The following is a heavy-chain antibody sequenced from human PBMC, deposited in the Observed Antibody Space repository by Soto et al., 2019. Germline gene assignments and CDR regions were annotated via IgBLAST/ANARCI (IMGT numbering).Heavy chain of an antibody. Sequence: QVQLVQSGAEVKKPGASVKVSCKASGYTFTTYDINWVRQATGQGLEWMGWMNPNSGNTGYAQKFQGRXXMXRXXSISTAYMELSSLRSEATAVYYCARDASGWYELDYWGQGILVTVSS. CDR2: MNPNSGNT. V-gene: IGHV1-8*01. CDR3: ARDASGWYELDY. CDR1: GYTFTTYD. D-gene: IGHD6-19*01. J-gene: IGHJ4*02.